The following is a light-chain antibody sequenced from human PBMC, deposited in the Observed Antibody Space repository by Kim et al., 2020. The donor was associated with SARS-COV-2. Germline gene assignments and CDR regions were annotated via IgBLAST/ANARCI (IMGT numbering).Light chain of an antibody. V-gene: IGKV3-15*01. J-gene: IGKJ5*01. CDR3: QKYNNWPPIT. Sequence: EIVMTQSPATLSVSPGERATLSCRASQSVSRNLAWYQQKPGQAPRLLIFDASTRATGIPARFSGSGSGTEFTLTINSLQSEDFAIYYCQKYNNWPPITFGQGTRLEIK. CDR2: DAS. CDR1: QSVSRN.